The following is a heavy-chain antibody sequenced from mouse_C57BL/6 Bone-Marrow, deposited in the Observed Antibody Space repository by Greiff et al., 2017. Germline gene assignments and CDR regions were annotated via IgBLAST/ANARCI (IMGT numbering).Heavy chain of an antibody. Sequence: QVLLKESGAELVKPGASVKLSCKASGYTFTSCWMQWLKQRPGQGLVGCVEIDPSDSNTNYNQKFKGKVTLTVDTSSSTAYMQLSSLTSEDSAVYYCARSPDGYYHYWGQGTTLTVSS. J-gene: IGHJ2*01. D-gene: IGHD2-3*01. CDR1: GYTFTSCW. CDR2: IDPSDSNT. V-gene: IGHV1-50*01. CDR3: ARSPDGYYHY.